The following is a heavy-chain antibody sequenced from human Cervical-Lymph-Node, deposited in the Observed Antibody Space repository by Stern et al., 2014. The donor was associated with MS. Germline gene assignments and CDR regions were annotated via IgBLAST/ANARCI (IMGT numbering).Heavy chain of an antibody. D-gene: IGHD2-2*01. Sequence: EVQLVESGGGLVQPGRSLRLSCAASGFTFDDYAMHWVRQAPGKGLEWVSGISWNSGSIGYADSVKGRFTISRDNAKNSLYLQMNSLRAEDTALYYCAKDFGQYQLLHNWFDPWGQGTLVTVSS. J-gene: IGHJ5*02. V-gene: IGHV3-9*01. CDR2: ISWNSGSI. CDR3: AKDFGQYQLLHNWFDP. CDR1: GFTFDDYA.